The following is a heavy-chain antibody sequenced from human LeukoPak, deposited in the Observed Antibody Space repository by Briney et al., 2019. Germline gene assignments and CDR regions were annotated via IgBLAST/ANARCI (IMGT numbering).Heavy chain of an antibody. V-gene: IGHV3-21*01. Sequence: PGGSLRLSCAASGFTFSSYSMNWVRQAPGKGLEWVSSISSSSSYIYYADSVKGRFTISRDNAKNSLYLQMNSLRAEDTAVYYCARDRTLAYCGGDCYSPGSWFDPWGQGTLVTVSS. D-gene: IGHD2-21*02. CDR2: ISSSSSYI. CDR1: GFTFSSYS. CDR3: ARDRTLAYCGGDCYSPGSWFDP. J-gene: IGHJ5*02.